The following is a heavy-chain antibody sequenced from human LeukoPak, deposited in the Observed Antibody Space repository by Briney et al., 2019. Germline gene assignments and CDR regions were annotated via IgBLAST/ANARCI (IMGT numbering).Heavy chain of an antibody. V-gene: IGHV3-30*18. J-gene: IGHJ6*02. CDR1: GFTFSSYG. D-gene: IGHD2-15*01. CDR2: ISYDGSNK. Sequence: GRSLRLSCAASGFTFSSYGMHWVRQAPGKGLEWVAVISYDGSNKYCADSVKGRFTISRDNSKNTLYLQMNSLRAEDTAVYYCAKEYCSGGSCSTIPYYYYGMDVWGQGTTVTVSS. CDR3: AKEYCSGGSCSTIPYYYYGMDV.